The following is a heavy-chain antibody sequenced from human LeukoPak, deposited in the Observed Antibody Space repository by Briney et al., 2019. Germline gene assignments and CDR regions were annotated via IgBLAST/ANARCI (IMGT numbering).Heavy chain of an antibody. CDR2: IIPIFGTA. CDR3: ARVSSYDSSGYYPY. J-gene: IGHJ4*02. D-gene: IGHD3-22*01. Sequence: SVKVSCKASGYTFTSYAISWVRQAPGQGLEWMGGIIPIFGTANYAQKFQGRVTITADESTSTAYMELSSLRSEDTAVYYCARVSSYDSSGYYPYWGQGTLVTVSS. CDR1: GYTFTSYA. V-gene: IGHV1-69*13.